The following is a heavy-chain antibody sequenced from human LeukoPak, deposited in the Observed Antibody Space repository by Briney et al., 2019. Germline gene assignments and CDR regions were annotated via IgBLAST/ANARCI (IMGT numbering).Heavy chain of an antibody. V-gene: IGHV5-51*01. CDR1: GYRFTSYW. D-gene: IGHD3-10*01. Sequence: GESLKISCKASGYRFTSYWIGWVRQMPGKGLEWMGIIYPGDSDTRYRPSFQGQVTISADKSTSTAYLQWNSLKASDTATYYCARLSLEYYYDSGSYYSWFDPWGQGTLVTVSS. CDR2: IYPGDSDT. CDR3: ARLSLEYYYDSGSYYSWFDP. J-gene: IGHJ5*02.